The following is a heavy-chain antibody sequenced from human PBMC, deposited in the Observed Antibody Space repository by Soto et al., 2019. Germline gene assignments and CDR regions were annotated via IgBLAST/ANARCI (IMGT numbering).Heavy chain of an antibody. CDR2: INHSGST. D-gene: IGHD3-10*01. Sequence: QVQLQQWGAGLLKPSETLSLTCAVYGGSFSGYYWSWIRQPPGKGLEWIGEINHSGSTNYNPSLKSRVTISVDTSKNQFSLKLSSVTAADTAVYYCARGFSKVPSFYYGRIDDDAFDIWGQGTMVTVSS. V-gene: IGHV4-34*01. CDR3: ARGFSKVPSFYYGRIDDDAFDI. J-gene: IGHJ3*02. CDR1: GGSFSGYY.